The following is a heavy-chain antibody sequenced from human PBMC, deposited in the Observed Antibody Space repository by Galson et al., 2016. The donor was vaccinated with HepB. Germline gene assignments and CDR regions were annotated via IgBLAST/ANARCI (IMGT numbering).Heavy chain of an antibody. CDR1: GDSVSSNSAA. CDR2: TYYRSKWYN. CDR3: ARGYPSYDFVWGSYRSNLGSLHYYYMDV. V-gene: IGHV6-1*01. D-gene: IGHD3-16*02. J-gene: IGHJ6*03. Sequence: CAISGDSVSSNSAAWNRIRQSPSRGLEWLGRTYYRSKWYNDYAVSVKSRITINPDTSKNQFSLKLNSVTPEDTAVYYCARGYPSYDFVWGSYRSNLGSLHYYYMDVWGKGTTVTVSS.